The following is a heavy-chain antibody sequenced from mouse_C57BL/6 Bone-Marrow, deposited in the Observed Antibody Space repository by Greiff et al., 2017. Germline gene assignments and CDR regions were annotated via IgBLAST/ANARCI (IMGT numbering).Heavy chain of an antibody. D-gene: IGHD1-1*01. CDR1: GYTFTSYT. CDR2: INPSSGYT. J-gene: IGHJ2*01. CDR3: AITTVVAFDY. V-gene: IGHV1-4*01. Sequence: QVQLQQSGAELARPGASVKMSCKASGYTFTSYTMHWVKQRPGQGLEWIGYINPSSGYTKYNQKFKDKATLTADKSSSTAYMQLSSLTSDDSAVYYCAITTVVAFDYWGQGTTLTVSS.